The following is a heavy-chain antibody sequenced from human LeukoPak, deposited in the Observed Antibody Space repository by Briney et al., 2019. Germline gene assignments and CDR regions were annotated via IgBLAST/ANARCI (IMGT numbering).Heavy chain of an antibody. CDR3: TKVNRPYSSSSSLNFDS. J-gene: IGHJ4*02. D-gene: IGHD6-6*01. CDR2: FSWDGYTT. V-gene: IGHV3-43*01. CDR1: GFTFNDHN. Sequence: GGSLRLSCAASGFTFNDHNMHWVRQAPGRGLEWVSLFSWDGYTTYYADSVKGRFTISRDNSKNSLHLQMNRLRPEDTALYYCTKVNRPYSSSSSLNFDSWGQGTLVTFSS.